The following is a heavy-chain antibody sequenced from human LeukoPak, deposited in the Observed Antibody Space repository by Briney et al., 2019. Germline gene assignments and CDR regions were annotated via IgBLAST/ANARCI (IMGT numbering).Heavy chain of an antibody. J-gene: IGHJ4*02. V-gene: IGHV3-48*03. D-gene: IGHD1-14*01. CDR3: ARAQKLGTGLDH. CDR1: GFTFSSYE. Sequence: PGGSLRLSCAASGFTFSSYEMNWVRQAPGKGLEWVSYISSIGTTIYYADSVKGRFTISRDNARNSLYLQMNSLRAEDTAVYYCARAQKLGTGLDHWGQGTLVTVSS. CDR2: ISSIGTTI.